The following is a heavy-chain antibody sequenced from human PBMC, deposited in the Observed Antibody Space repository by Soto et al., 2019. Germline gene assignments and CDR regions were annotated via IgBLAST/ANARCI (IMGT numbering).Heavy chain of an antibody. J-gene: IGHJ5*02. CDR1: GGSISSSSYY. Sequence: SETLSLTCTVSGGSISSSSYYWGWIRQPPGKGLEWIGSIYYSGSTYYNPSLKSRVTISVDTSKNQFSLKLSSVTAADTAVYYCARLKDIVLMEWFEPWGEGTLVTVPS. D-gene: IGHD2-8*01. V-gene: IGHV4-39*01. CDR2: IYYSGST. CDR3: ARLKDIVLMEWFEP.